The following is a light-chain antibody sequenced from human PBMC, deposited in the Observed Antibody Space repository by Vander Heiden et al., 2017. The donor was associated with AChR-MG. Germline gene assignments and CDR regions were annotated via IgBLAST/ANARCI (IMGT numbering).Light chain of an antibody. CDR3: QQSYSTPKT. Sequence: DSQLTQSPSSLSASVGDRVTLTCRASQSISSYLNWYQQKPGKAPKLLIYAASSLQSGVPSRFSGSGSGTEFTLTISSLQPEDFATYYCQQSYSTPKTFGQGTKLEIK. CDR2: AAS. V-gene: IGKV1-39*01. J-gene: IGKJ2*01. CDR1: QSISSY.